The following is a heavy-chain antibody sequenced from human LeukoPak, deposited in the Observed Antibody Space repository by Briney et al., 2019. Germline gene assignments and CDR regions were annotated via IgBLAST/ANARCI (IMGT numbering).Heavy chain of an antibody. V-gene: IGHV3-15*01. CDR1: GVTFSNAW. CDR3: ATDRTTICGVVIIGSAFDI. J-gene: IGHJ3*02. CDR2: IKSKTDGGTT. D-gene: IGHD3-3*01. Sequence: GGSLRLSCAASGVTFSNAWMSWVRQAPGKGLEWVGRIKSKTDGGTTAYAARGKGRFTISRNDSKNTQYLKMNSLKTEDTAVYYCATDRTTICGVVIIGSAFDIWGQGTMVTVSS.